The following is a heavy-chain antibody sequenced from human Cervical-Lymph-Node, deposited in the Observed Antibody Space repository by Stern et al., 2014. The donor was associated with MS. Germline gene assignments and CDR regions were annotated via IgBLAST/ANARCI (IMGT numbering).Heavy chain of an antibody. CDR3: ARDYGDYAFDY. CDR2: IYPGDSDT. CDR1: GYSFTANW. D-gene: IGHD4-17*01. V-gene: IGHV5-51*01. J-gene: IGHJ4*02. Sequence: EVQLVESGAEVQKPGESLKISCKGSGYSFTANWIAWVRQMPGKGLEWRCIIYPGDSDTIYSPSFQGQVTISADKSISTAYLQWSSLKASDTAMYYCARDYGDYAFDYWGQGTLVTVSS.